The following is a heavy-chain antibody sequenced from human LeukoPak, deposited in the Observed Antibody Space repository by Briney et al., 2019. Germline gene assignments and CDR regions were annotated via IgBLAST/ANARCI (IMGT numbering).Heavy chain of an antibody. V-gene: IGHV4-34*01. CDR3: ARTFIVVVVAAGQNWFDP. CDR2: IYYSGST. D-gene: IGHD2-15*01. J-gene: IGHJ5*02. Sequence: SETLSLTCAVYGGSFSGYYWSWIRQPPGKGLEWIGSIYYSGSTYYNPSLKSRVTISVDTSKNQFSLKLSSVTAADTAVYYCARTFIVVVVAAGQNWFDPWGQGTLVTVSS. CDR1: GGSFSGYY.